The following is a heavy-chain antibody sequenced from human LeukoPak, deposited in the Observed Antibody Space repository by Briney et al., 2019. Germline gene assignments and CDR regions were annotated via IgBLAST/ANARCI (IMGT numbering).Heavy chain of an antibody. CDR3: AREFFLRGYDYNGRNYYYYYMDV. Sequence: ASVKVSCKASGGTFSSYAISWVRQAPGQGLEWMGGIIPIFGTANYAQKFQGRVTITTDESTSTAYMELSSLRSEDTAVYYCAREFFLRGYDYNGRNYYYYYMDVWGKGTTVTVSS. CDR1: GGTFSSYA. D-gene: IGHD5-12*01. J-gene: IGHJ6*03. V-gene: IGHV1-69*05. CDR2: IIPIFGTA.